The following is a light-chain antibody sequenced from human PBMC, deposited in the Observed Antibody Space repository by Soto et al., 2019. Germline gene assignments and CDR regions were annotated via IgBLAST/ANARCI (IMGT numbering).Light chain of an antibody. J-gene: IGKJ1*01. V-gene: IGKV3-15*01. Sequence: IVMTQSPATLSVSPVERATLSCRASQSVSSNVAWYQRKPGQAPRLLIYDASTRATGIPARFSGSGSGTEFTLTISSLQSEDFAVFYCHQYNDWPPAFGQGTKVDIK. CDR1: QSVSSN. CDR3: HQYNDWPPA. CDR2: DAS.